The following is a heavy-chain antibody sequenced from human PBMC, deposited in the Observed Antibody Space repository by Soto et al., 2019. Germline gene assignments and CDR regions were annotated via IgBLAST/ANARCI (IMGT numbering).Heavy chain of an antibody. Sequence: SETLSLTCTVSGGSISSGDYYWSWIRQPPGKGLEWIGYIYYSGSTYYNPSLKSRVTISVDTSKNQFSLKLSSVTAADTAVYYCARDRQDDYGVSYYFDYWGQGTLVTVSS. CDR2: IYYSGST. J-gene: IGHJ4*02. D-gene: IGHD4-17*01. V-gene: IGHV4-30-4*01. CDR1: GGSISSGDYY. CDR3: ARDRQDDYGVSYYFDY.